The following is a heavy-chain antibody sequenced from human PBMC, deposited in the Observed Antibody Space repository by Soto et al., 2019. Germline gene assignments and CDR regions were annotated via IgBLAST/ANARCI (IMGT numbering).Heavy chain of an antibody. J-gene: IGHJ4*02. CDR1: GFTFSSYA. CDR3: ARDNYVWGSYRYTPGY. D-gene: IGHD3-16*02. CDR2: ISYDGSNK. V-gene: IGHV3-30-3*01. Sequence: VGSLRLSCAASGFTFSSYAMHWVRQAPGKGLEWVAVISYDGSNKYYADSVKGRFTISRDNSKNTLYLQMNSLRAEDTAVYYCARDNYVWGSYRYTPGYWGQGTLVTVSS.